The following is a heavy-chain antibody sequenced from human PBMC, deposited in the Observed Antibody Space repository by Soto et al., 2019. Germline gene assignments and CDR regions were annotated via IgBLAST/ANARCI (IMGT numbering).Heavy chain of an antibody. CDR1: GFTFSSYA. CDR2: ISGSGGST. V-gene: IGHV3-23*01. D-gene: IGHD2-2*01. Sequence: GGSLRLSCAASGFTFSSYAMSWVRQAPGKGLEWVSAISGSGGSTYYADSVKGRFTISRDNSKNTLYLQMNSLRAEGTAVYYCAKDHYCSSTSCYYDYWGQGTLVTVSS. CDR3: AKDHYCSSTSCYYDY. J-gene: IGHJ4*02.